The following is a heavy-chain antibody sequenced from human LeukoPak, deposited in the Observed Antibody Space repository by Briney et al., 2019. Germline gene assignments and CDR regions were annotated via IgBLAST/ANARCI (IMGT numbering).Heavy chain of an antibody. J-gene: IGHJ4*02. V-gene: IGHV3-21*01. CDR2: ISPSGNSK. Sequence: GGSLRLSCATSTFTFSSYTMNWVRQAPGKRLEWVSSISPSGNSKYHADSVKGRFTISRDNAENSLYMQMNSLRAEDTGVYYCVRDFLGESGAGGYWGQGTLVTVSS. D-gene: IGHD3-10*01. CDR3: VRDFLGESGAGGY. CDR1: TFTFSSYT.